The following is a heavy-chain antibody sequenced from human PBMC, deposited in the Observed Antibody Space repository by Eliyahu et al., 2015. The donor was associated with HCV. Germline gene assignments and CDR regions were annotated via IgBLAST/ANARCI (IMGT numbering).Heavy chain of an antibody. Sequence: QVQLVESGGGVVRPGRSLRLSCVASGFTFSHHGMHWVRQAPGQGLEWVASISSDGSNEYYLESVRGRFTISRDTSKNTLFLQMNSLRPEDTALYYCARDATRQQPILLYFDFWGQGALVTVSS. D-gene: IGHD6-13*01. V-gene: IGHV3-30*03. CDR3: ARDATRQQPILLYFDF. CDR2: ISSDGSNE. J-gene: IGHJ4*02. CDR1: GFTFSHHG.